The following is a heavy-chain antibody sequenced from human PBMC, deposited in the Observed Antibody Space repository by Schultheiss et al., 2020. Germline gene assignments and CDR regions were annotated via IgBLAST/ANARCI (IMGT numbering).Heavy chain of an antibody. D-gene: IGHD2-2*01. J-gene: IGHJ4*02. CDR3: ARPTVVPAAMLGIGY. Sequence: GGSLRLSCAASGFTFSSYWMHWVRQAPGKGLEWVSAVSTSGSNTYYADSVKGRFTISRDNAKNSVFLQMNSLRAEDTAVYYCARPTVVPAAMLGIGYWGQGTLVTV. CDR1: GFTFSSYW. V-gene: IGHV3-21*01. CDR2: VSTSGSNT.